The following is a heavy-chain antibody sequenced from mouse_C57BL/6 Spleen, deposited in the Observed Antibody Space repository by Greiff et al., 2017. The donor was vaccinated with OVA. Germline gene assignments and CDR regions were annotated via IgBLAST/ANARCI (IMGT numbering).Heavy chain of an antibody. CDR3: ARGRYGNYWYFDV. Sequence: EVQLQQSGPELVKPGASVKISCKASGYTFTDYYMNWVKQSHGKSLEWIGDINPNNGGTSYNQKFKGKATLTVDKSSSTAYMELRSLTSEDSAVYYCARGRYGNYWYFDVWGTGTTVTVSS. D-gene: IGHD2-10*02. CDR1: GYTFTDYY. CDR2: INPNNGGT. V-gene: IGHV1-26*01. J-gene: IGHJ1*03.